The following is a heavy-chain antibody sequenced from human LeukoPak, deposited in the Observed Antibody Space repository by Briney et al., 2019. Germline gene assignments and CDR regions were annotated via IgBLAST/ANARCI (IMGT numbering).Heavy chain of an antibody. Sequence: ASVKVSCKASGYTFKGYQIHWVRQAPGQGLEWMGWINPNSGGTNYAQNFQGRVTMTRDTSIITAYMELSSLRSDDTAVYFCARGSYDSSDYEYFQHWGQGTLVTVSS. D-gene: IGHD3-22*01. CDR2: INPNSGGT. J-gene: IGHJ1*01. CDR3: ARGSYDSSDYEYFQH. V-gene: IGHV1-2*02. CDR1: GYTFKGYQ.